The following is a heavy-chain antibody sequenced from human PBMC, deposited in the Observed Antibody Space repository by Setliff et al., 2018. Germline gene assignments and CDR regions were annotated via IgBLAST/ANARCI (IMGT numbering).Heavy chain of an antibody. V-gene: IGHV4-61*02. J-gene: IGHJ6*02. CDR2: IYTSGAT. D-gene: IGHD2-21*01. CDR1: GASLSSGSYY. CDR3: AKEYVVNSFVSNSHQHYGLDV. Sequence: PSETLSLTCTVSGASLSSGSYYWSWIRQSAGKGLEWIGRIYTSGATTYSPSLKSRVSISADTSKNLFSLRLKSVTAADTAVYYCAKEYVVNSFVSNSHQHYGLDVWGQGTKVT.